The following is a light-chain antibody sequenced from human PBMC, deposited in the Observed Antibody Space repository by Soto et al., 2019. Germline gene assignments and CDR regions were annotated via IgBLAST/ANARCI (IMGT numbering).Light chain of an antibody. CDR1: QSVSSY. Sequence: EIGLTQSPANLSLSPGERATLSCRASQSVSSYLAWYQQKPGQAPRLLIYDASNRATGIPARFSGSGSGTDFTLTISSLEPEDFAVYYCQQRSNWLTFGGGTKVDIK. CDR2: DAS. CDR3: QQRSNWLT. V-gene: IGKV3-11*01. J-gene: IGKJ4*01.